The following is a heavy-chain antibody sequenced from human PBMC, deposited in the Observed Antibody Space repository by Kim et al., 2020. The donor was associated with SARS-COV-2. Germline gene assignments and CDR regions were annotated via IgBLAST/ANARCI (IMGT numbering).Heavy chain of an antibody. CDR1: GFAFDTHA. J-gene: IGHJ4*02. CDR2: IKIDGET. V-gene: IGHV3-23*01. Sequence: GGSLRLSCSVSGFAFDTHAMTWVRQAPGKGLEWVSSIKIDGETQYADSLRGRLFISRDNYKNNIYLQMNKLRVEDTAMYYCATETRPNDVWGQGTQVTV. CDR3: ATETRPNDV.